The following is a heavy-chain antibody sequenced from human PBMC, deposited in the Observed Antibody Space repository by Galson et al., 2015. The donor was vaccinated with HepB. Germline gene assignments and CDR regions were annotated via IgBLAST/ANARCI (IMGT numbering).Heavy chain of an antibody. Sequence: SLRLSCAASGFTFSSYGMHWVRQAPGKGLEWVAVISYDGSNKYYADSVMGRFTISRDNSKNTLYLQMNSLRAEDTAVYYCAKDKQWHNSGWYALDSWGQGTLVTVSS. CDR2: ISYDGSNK. CDR1: GFTFSSYG. D-gene: IGHD6-19*01. J-gene: IGHJ4*02. V-gene: IGHV3-30*18. CDR3: AKDKQWHNSGWYALDS.